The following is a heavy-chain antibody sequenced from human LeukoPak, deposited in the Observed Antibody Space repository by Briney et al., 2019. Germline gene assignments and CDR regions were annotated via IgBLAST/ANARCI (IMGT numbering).Heavy chain of an antibody. CDR3: ARFIRGDDY. D-gene: IGHD3-10*01. Sequence: PGGSLRLSCAASGFTFSDYSMSWIRQAPGKGLEWVSYITGSSTFTNYADSVKGRFTISRDNAKNSLYLQMNSLRAEDTALYYCARFIRGDDYWGQGTLVTVSS. CDR1: GFTFSDYS. CDR2: ITGSSTFT. V-gene: IGHV3-11*03. J-gene: IGHJ4*02.